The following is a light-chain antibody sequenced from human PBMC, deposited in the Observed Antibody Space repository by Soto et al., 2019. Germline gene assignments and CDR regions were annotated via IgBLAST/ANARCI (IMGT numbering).Light chain of an antibody. CDR2: AS. CDR1: QSVSDSY. J-gene: IGKJ3*01. CDR3: QHYGTSAL. V-gene: IGKV3-20*01. Sequence: EIVLTQSPGTLSLSPGERXTLSXXASQSVSDSYLAWYQQKPGQAPRLLIYASSRATGIPDRFSGSGSGTDFTLSISRLEPEDFAVYYCQHYGTSALFGPGTRVDIK.